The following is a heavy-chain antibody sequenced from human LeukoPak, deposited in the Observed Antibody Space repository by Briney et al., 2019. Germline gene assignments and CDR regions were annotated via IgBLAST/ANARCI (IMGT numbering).Heavy chain of an antibody. Sequence: ASVPFSCKASGYTFTGYYMHWVRQAPGQGLEWMGWINPNGGGTNYAQKFQGRVTMTTDTSISTAYMELGGLRYDDTAVYYCARVSSSEDYYDNWGQGTLVSVSS. CDR1: GYTFTGYY. CDR2: INPNGGGT. V-gene: IGHV1-2*02. CDR3: ARVSSSEDYYDN. D-gene: IGHD3-10*01. J-gene: IGHJ4*02.